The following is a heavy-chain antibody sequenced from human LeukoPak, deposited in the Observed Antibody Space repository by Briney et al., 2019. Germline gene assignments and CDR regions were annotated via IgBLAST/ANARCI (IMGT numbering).Heavy chain of an antibody. D-gene: IGHD3-16*02. Sequence: SVKASCKASGGTFSSYAISWVRQAPGQGLEWMGGIIPIFGTANYAQKFQGRVTITTDESTSTAYMELSSLRSEDTAVYYCASNVWGSYRPDYWGQGTLVTVSS. V-gene: IGHV1-69*05. CDR2: IIPIFGTA. CDR1: GGTFSSYA. J-gene: IGHJ4*02. CDR3: ASNVWGSYRPDY.